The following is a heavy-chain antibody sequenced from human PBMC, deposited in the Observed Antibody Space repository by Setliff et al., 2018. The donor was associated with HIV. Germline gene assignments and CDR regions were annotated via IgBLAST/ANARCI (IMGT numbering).Heavy chain of an antibody. V-gene: IGHV4-39*02. CDR1: GASILSSGGYF. D-gene: IGHD3-22*01. CDR3: ARAPANYHDSGGFYFGGDYYFDF. J-gene: IGHJ4*02. Sequence: PSETLSLTCTVSGASILSSGGYFWGWIRQSPGRGLEWLGTVYFLGNRYLNPSLKSRVAVSVDTSKNHFSLRVTSVTAADTAVYYCARAPANYHDSGGFYFGGDYYFDFWGQGILVTVSS. CDR2: VYFLGNR.